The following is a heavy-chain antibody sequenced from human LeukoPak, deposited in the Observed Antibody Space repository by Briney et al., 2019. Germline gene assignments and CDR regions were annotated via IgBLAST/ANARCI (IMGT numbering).Heavy chain of an antibody. CDR1: DGSISSYY. CDR3: ARVVARTAFDI. V-gene: IGHV4-59*05. Sequence: SETLSLTCTVSDGSISSYYWSWIRQPPGKGLEWIGSIYYSGSTYYNPSLKSRVTISVDTSKNQFSLKLSSVTAADTAVYYCARVVARTAFDIWGQGTMVTVSS. CDR2: IYYSGST. D-gene: IGHD3-22*01. J-gene: IGHJ3*02.